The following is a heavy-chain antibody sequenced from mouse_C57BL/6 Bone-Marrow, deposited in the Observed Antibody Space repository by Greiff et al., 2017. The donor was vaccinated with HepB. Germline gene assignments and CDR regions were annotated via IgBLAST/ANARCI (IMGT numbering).Heavy chain of an antibody. J-gene: IGHJ2*01. CDR2: ISDGGSYT. D-gene: IGHD2-2*01. Sequence: EVQLQESGGGLVKPGGSLKLSCAASGFTFSSYAMSWVRQTPEKRLEWVATISDGGSYTYYPDNVKGRFTISRDNAKNNLYLQMSHLKSEDTAMYYCARDEGGYGGLDYWGQGTTLTVSS. V-gene: IGHV5-4*01. CDR1: GFTFSSYA. CDR3: ARDEGGYGGLDY.